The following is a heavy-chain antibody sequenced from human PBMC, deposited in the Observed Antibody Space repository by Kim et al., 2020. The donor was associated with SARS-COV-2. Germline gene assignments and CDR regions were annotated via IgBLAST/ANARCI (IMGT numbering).Heavy chain of an antibody. CDR2: IKKDGSEK. CDR1: GFSFSTSS. CDR3: AQPKFDY. Sequence: GGSLRLSCAASGFSFSTSSMNWVRQAPGKGLEWVANIKKDGSEKYYVDSVKGRFTISRDNAKNSLYLQMNSLRAEDTAVYYCAQPKFDYWGQGILVTVSS. V-gene: IGHV3-7*03. J-gene: IGHJ4*02.